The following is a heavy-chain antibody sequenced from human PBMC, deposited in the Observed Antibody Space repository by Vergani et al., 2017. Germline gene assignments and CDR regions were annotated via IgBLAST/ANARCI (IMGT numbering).Heavy chain of an antibody. V-gene: IGHV4-39*01. Sequence: QLQLQESGPGLVKPSETLSLTCTVSGGSISSSSYYWGWIRQPPGKGLEWIGSIYYSGSTYYNPSLKSRVTISVDTSKNQFSMKPSSVTAADTAVYYCARGPSRVFDYWGQGTLVTVSS. CDR2: IYYSGST. J-gene: IGHJ4*02. CDR1: GGSISSSSYY. CDR3: ARGPSRVFDY.